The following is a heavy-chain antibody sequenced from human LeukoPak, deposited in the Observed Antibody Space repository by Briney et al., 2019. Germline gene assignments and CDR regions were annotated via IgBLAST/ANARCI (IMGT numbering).Heavy chain of an antibody. J-gene: IGHJ4*02. Sequence: PSQTLSLTCTVSGGSISSGGYYWSWIRQHPGKGLEWIGYIYYSGSTYYNPSLKSRVTISVDTSKNQFSLKLSSVTAADTAVYYCARSGGYSGYDVDYWGQGTLVTVSS. CDR3: ARSGGYSGYDVDY. D-gene: IGHD5-12*01. CDR2: IYYSGST. CDR1: GGSISSGGYY. V-gene: IGHV4-31*03.